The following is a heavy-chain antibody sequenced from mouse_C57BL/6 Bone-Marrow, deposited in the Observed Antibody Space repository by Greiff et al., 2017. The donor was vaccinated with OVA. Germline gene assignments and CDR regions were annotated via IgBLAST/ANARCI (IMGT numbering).Heavy chain of an antibody. Sequence: VQLQQSGPELVKPGASVKISCKASGYTFTDYYMNWVKQSHGKSLDWIGDINPYNGGTSYNQKFKGKATLTVDKSSSTAYMELRSLESEDSEYYYRGSQYDGEGFAYWGQGTLVTVSA. D-gene: IGHD2-3*01. CDR3: GSQYDGEGFAY. CDR2: INPYNGGT. CDR1: GYTFTDYY. V-gene: IGHV1-26*01. J-gene: IGHJ3*01.